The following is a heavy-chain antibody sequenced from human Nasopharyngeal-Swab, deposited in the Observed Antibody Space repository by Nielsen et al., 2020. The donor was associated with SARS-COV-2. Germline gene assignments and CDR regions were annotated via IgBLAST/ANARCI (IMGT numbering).Heavy chain of an antibody. CDR1: GFTFSSYV. Sequence: GESLKISCAASGFTFSSYVMHWVRQAPGKGLEWVAVLWYDGSNKYYADSVKGRFTISRDNSKNTLYLQMNSLRAEDTAVYYCARDEHSSGWLIDYWGQGTLVTVSS. V-gene: IGHV3-33*01. J-gene: IGHJ4*02. D-gene: IGHD6-19*01. CDR2: LWYDGSNK. CDR3: ARDEHSSGWLIDY.